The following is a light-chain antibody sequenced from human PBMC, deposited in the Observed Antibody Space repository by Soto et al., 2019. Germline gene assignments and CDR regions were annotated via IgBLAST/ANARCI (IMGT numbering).Light chain of an antibody. J-gene: IGLJ2*01. V-gene: IGLV2-14*01. CDR3: SSYTSISTLL. Sequence: QSALTQPASVSGSPGQSITISCTGTSSDVGGYNYVSWYQQHPGKAPKLMIYDVSNRPSGVSNRFSGSKSGNTASLTISGLQAEDEAEYYCSSYTSISTLLFGGGTKLTFL. CDR1: SSDVGGYNY. CDR2: DVS.